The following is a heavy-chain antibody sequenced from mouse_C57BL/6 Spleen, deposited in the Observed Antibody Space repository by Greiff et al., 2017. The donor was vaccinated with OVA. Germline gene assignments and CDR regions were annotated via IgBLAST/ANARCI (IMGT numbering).Heavy chain of an antibody. CDR2: FHPYNDDT. D-gene: IGHD4-1*01. Sequence: QVQLKESGAELVKPGASVKLSCKASGYTFTTSPIEWMKQNHGKSLEWIGNFHPYNDDTKYNEKFKGKATLTVEKSSSTVYLELIRLTSYDAAVYYCGRIWDDYFDYWGQGTTLTVSS. J-gene: IGHJ2*01. V-gene: IGHV1-47*01. CDR3: GRIWDDYFDY. CDR1: GYTFTTSP.